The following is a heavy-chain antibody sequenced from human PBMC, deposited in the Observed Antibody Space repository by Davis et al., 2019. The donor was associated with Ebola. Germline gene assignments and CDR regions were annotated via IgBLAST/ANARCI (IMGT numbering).Heavy chain of an antibody. V-gene: IGHV3-21*01. D-gene: IGHD3-10*01. CDR2: ISSSSSYI. J-gene: IGHJ4*02. CDR3: ARDLGEPAREYYFDY. Sequence: PGGSLRLSCAASGFTFSSYSMNWVRQAPGKGLEWVSSISSSSSYIYYADSVKGRFTISRDNAKNSLYLQMNSLRAEDTAVYYCARDLGEPAREYYFDYWGQGTLVTVSS. CDR1: GFTFSSYS.